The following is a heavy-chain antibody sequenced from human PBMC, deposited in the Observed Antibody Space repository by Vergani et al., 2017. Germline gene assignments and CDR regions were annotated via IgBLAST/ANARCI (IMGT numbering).Heavy chain of an antibody. CDR2: IYTANGRP. V-gene: IGHV7-4-1*02. Sequence: QVQLEQSGSELREPGASVKVSCKASGYIFYGHLLNWLRQAPGQGLEWFGWIYTANGRPTYAQGFRGRFVFSVDTSVDSAYLEISSLKADDTAVYYCARGLSRDEYNVLHYWGQGRLVTVSS. CDR3: ARGLSRDEYNVLHY. J-gene: IGHJ4*02. D-gene: IGHD5-24*01. CDR1: GYIFYGHL.